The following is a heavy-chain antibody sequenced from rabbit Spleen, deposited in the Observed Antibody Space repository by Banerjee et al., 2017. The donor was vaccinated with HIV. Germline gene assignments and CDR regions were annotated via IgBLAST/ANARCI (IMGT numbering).Heavy chain of an antibody. CDR2: IYSGSSADT. CDR1: GFSFSSRYY. J-gene: IGHJ4*01. Sequence: QSLEESGGDLVKPGASLTLTCTASGFSFSSRYYLCWVRQAPGKGLEWIACIYSGSSADTYYASWAKGRFTISKTSSTTVTLQMTSLTAADTATYFCVRDGDGTNVFWYFNFWGPGTLVTVS. D-gene: IGHD7-1*01. V-gene: IGHV1S40*01. CDR3: VRDGDGTNVFWYFNF.